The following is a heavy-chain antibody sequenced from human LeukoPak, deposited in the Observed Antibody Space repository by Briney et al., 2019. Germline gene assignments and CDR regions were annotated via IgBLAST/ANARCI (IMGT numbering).Heavy chain of an antibody. CDR2: INPNSGGT. J-gene: IGHJ6*03. V-gene: IGHV1-2*02. CDR1: GYTFTGYY. D-gene: IGHD3-10*01. CDR3: ARGSIDYYGSGSYSYYYYYMDV. Sequence: GASVKVSCKASGYTFTGYYMHWVRQAPGQGLEWMGWINPNSGGTNYAQKFQGRVTMTRDTSISTAYMELSRLRSDDTAVYYCARGSIDYYGSGSYSYYYYYMDVWGKGTTVTISS.